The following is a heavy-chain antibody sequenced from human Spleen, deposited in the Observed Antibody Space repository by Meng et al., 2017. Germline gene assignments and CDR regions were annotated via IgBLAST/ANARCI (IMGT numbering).Heavy chain of an antibody. CDR3: TVSRAY. CDR2: IRSNTYGGTA. CDR1: GFKFGDFA. D-gene: IGHD3-10*01. J-gene: IGHJ4*02. Sequence: GESLKISCTASGFKFGDFALSWVRQSPGKGLEWITFIRSNTYGGTAGYAASVKGRFNISRDDSNRIAYLQMNSLETEDTGIYYCTVSRAYWGQRIVVTVSS. V-gene: IGHV3-49*04.